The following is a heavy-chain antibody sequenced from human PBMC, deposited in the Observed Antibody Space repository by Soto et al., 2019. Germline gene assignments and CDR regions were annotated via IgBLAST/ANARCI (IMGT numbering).Heavy chain of an antibody. V-gene: IGHV4-30-4*01. D-gene: IGHD1-26*01. J-gene: IGHJ1*01. CDR3: ARARGRELPAEYFQH. CDR2: IYYSGST. Sequence: PSETLSLTCTVSGGSISSGDYYWSWIRQPPGKGLEWIGYIYYSGSTYYNPSLKSRVTISVDTSKNQFSLKLSSVTAADTAVYYCARARGRELPAEYFQHWGQGTLVTVSS. CDR1: GGSISSGDYY.